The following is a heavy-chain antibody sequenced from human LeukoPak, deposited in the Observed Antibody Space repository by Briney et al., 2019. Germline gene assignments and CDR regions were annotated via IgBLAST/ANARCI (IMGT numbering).Heavy chain of an antibody. D-gene: IGHD1-1*01. CDR1: DYSISTGYY. Sequence: SETLSLTCAVSDYSISTGYYWGWVRQPPGKGLEWIGSIHHSGSTYYNPSLKRRVTISVDTSKNQFSLKLSFVTAADTAVYYCARCELGNEFDYWGQGALVTVSS. J-gene: IGHJ4*02. CDR3: ARCELGNEFDY. CDR2: IHHSGST. V-gene: IGHV4-38-2*01.